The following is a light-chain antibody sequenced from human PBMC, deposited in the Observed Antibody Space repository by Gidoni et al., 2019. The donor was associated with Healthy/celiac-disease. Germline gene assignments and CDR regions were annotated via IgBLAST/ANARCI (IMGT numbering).Light chain of an antibody. CDR2: EVS. Sequence: QSALTQPAPVSGSPGQSITISCTGTSSDVGGYNYVSWYQQQPGKAPKLMIYEVSNRPSGVSNRFSGSKSGNTASLTISGLQAENEADYYCSSYTSSSTLEVFGGGTKLTVL. CDR3: SSYTSSSTLEV. J-gene: IGLJ2*01. CDR1: SSDVGGYNY. V-gene: IGLV2-14*01.